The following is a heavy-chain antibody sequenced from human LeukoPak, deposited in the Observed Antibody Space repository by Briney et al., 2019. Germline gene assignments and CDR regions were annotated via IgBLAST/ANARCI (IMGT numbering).Heavy chain of an antibody. V-gene: IGHV3-23*01. CDR2: IRGSGVTT. J-gene: IGHJ4*02. Sequence: GGTLRLPCAASGFTFRGYGMSWVRQAPGKGLEWVSAIRGSGVTTYYADSVKGRFTISRDNSRTTLYLLMNSLRAEDTAVYYCAKDAAANVDYPYYFDYWGQGALVTVSS. CDR3: AKDAAANVDYPYYFDY. D-gene: IGHD4-11*01. CDR1: GFTFRGYG.